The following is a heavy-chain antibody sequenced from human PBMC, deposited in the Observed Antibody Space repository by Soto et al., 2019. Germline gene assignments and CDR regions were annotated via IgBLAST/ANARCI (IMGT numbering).Heavy chain of an antibody. V-gene: IGHV4-59*08. J-gene: IGHJ6*03. D-gene: IGHD1-1*01. Sequence: SETLSLTCTVSGGSINSYYWIWIRQPPGKGLEWIANIHYTGSTNYNPSLKSRVTISVDTSKNQFSLKMSSVTAADTAVYFCARRLEGRSRSFHYYYYYMDVWGKGTTVTVSS. CDR2: IHYTGST. CDR3: ARRLEGRSRSFHYYYYYMDV. CDR1: GGSINSYY.